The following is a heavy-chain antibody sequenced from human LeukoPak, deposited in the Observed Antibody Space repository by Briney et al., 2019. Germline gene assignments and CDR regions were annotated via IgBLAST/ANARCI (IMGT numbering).Heavy chain of an antibody. V-gene: IGHV3-48*03. Sequence: GGSLRLSCAASGFTFSSYEMNWVRQAPGKGLELVSYISSSGSTIYYADSVKGRFTISRDNAKNTLYLQMSSLRAEDTAVYYWARGPPAYCGGDCTFDYWGQGTLVTVSS. J-gene: IGHJ4*02. CDR1: GFTFSSYE. CDR2: ISSSGSTI. D-gene: IGHD2-21*02. CDR3: ARGPPAYCGGDCTFDY.